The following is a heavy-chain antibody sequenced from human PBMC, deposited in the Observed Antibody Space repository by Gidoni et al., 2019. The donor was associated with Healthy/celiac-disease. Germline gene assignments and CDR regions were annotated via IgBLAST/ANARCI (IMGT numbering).Heavy chain of an antibody. J-gene: IGHJ5*02. CDR2: INHSGST. CDR3: ARGEVGGYNWFDP. V-gene: IGHV4-34*01. CDR1: GGSFSGYY. D-gene: IGHD1-26*01. Sequence: QVQLQQWGAGLLKPSETLSLTCAVYGGSFSGYYWSWIRQPPGKGLEWIGEINHSGSTNHNPSLKSRVTISVDTSKNQFSLKLSSVTAADTAVYYCARGEVGGYNWFDPWGQGTLVTVSS.